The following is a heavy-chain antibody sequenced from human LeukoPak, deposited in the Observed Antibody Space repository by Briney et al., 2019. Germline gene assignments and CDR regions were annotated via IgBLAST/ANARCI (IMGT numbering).Heavy chain of an antibody. D-gene: IGHD3-22*01. V-gene: IGHV3-30*02. CDR3: AKLLYYYDSSQPY. CDR1: GFTFSIYG. CDR2: IRYDGSNK. J-gene: IGHJ4*02. Sequence: GGSLRLSCAASGFTFSIYGMHWVRQAPGKGLEWVAFIRYDGSNKYYADSVKGRFTISRDNSKNTLYLQMNSLRAEDTAVYYCAKLLYYYDSSQPYWGQGTLVTVSS.